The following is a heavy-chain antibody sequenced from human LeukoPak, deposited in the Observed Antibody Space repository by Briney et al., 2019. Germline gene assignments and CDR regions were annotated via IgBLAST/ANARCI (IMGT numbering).Heavy chain of an antibody. Sequence: ASVRVSCKASGYTFTNYAVSWVRQAPGQGLEWMGGITDSNGNTYYVQKLQGRVTMTTDTSTSTAYMELRSLTSDDTAVYYCARRGYNYGAGFFDYGGQGTLVTVSS. CDR3: ARRGYNYGAGFFDY. CDR1: GYTFTNYA. CDR2: ITDSNGNT. V-gene: IGHV1-18*01. J-gene: IGHJ4*02. D-gene: IGHD4/OR15-4a*01.